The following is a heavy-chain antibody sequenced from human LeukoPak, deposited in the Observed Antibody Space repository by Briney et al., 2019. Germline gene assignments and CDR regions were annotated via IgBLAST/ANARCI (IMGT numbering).Heavy chain of an antibody. V-gene: IGHV1-69*04. CDR3: ARTQIVVVPAAMLTFDP. J-gene: IGHJ5*02. CDR1: GGTLSSYA. Sequence: ASVKVSCKASGGTLSSYAISWVRQAPGQGLEWMGRIIPIFGIANYAQKFQGRVTITADKSTSTAYMELSSLRSEDTAVYYCARTQIVVVPAAMLTFDPWGQGTLVTVSS. CDR2: IIPIFGIA. D-gene: IGHD2-2*01.